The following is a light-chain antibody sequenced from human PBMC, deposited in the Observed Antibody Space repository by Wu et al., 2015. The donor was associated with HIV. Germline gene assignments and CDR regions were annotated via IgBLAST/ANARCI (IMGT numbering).Light chain of an antibody. Sequence: VLTQSPGTLSLSPGQRATLSCRASQSVSSNLAWYQQKPGQAPRLLIYGVSTRATGIPDRFSGSGSGTDFTLTITRLEPEDFAVYYCQQYGSSLTFGGGTKVEIK. CDR1: QSVSSN. J-gene: IGKJ4*01. CDR2: GVS. V-gene: IGKV3-20*01. CDR3: QQYGSSLT.